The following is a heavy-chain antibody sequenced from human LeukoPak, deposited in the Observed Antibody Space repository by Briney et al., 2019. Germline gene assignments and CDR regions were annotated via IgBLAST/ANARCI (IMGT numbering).Heavy chain of an antibody. Sequence: ASVKVSCKASGYTFTSYDINWVRQATGQGLEWMGWMNPNSGNTGYAQKFQGRVTMTRNTSISTAYMELSSLRSEDTAVYYCARVWYGSGSYYNAPEDYYYMDVWGKGTTVTVSS. CDR3: ARVWYGSGSYYNAPEDYYYMDV. D-gene: IGHD3-10*01. CDR2: MNPNSGNT. V-gene: IGHV1-8*01. CDR1: GYTFTSYD. J-gene: IGHJ6*03.